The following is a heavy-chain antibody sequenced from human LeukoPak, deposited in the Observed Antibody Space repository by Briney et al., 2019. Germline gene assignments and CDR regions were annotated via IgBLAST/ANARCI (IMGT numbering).Heavy chain of an antibody. CDR3: ARDRGYYGSGGAFDI. CDR1: GILFEHYT. V-gene: IGHV3-9*01. CDR2: INWDSGAK. D-gene: IGHD3-10*01. Sequence: TGGSLRLSCVVSGILFEHYTMHWARQAPGKGLEWVAGINWDSGAKGHADSVKGRFTISRDNAKNSLYLQMNSLRTEDTAVYYCARDRGYYGSGGAFDIWGQGTMVTVSS. J-gene: IGHJ3*02.